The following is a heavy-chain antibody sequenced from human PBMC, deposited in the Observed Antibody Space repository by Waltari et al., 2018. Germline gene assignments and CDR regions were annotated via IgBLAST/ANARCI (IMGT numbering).Heavy chain of an antibody. CDR3: ARVLLKDNGEAFDI. V-gene: IGHV3-53*01. J-gene: IGHJ3*02. CDR1: GFTVSSNY. D-gene: IGHD1-1*01. Sequence: EVQLVESGGGLIQPGGSLRLSCAASGFTVSSNYMSWVRQAPGKGRGWVSVIYSGGSTYYADSVKGRFTISRDNSKNTLYLQMNSLRAEDTAVYYCARVLLKDNGEAFDIWGQGTMVTVSS. CDR2: IYSGGST.